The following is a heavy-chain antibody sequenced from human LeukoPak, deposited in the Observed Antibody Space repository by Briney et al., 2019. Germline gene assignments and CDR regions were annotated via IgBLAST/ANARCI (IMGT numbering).Heavy chain of an antibody. CDR2: IYTSGST. CDR3: ARVRYDYVWGSYRSETYYFDY. Sequence: SETLSLTCTVSGGSISSGSYYWSWIRQPAGKGLEWIGRIYTSGSTNYNPSLKSRVTISVDTSKNQFSLKLSSVTAADTAVYYCARVRYDYVWGSYRSETYYFDYWGQGTLVTVSS. D-gene: IGHD3-16*02. CDR1: GGSISSGSYY. V-gene: IGHV4-61*02. J-gene: IGHJ4*02.